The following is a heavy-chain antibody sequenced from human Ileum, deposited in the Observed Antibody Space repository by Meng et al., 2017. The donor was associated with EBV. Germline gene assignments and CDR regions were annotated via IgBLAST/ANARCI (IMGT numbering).Heavy chain of an antibody. CDR3: ASKQYFFAY. Sequence: IQLVQSGTEVKKPGASVKVPCKTSGYSFSRYVISWVRQAPGQGLEWVGWINPYDGDTNYAQKLQDRVTLTTDTSTSTAYMELRSLRSDDTAVYYCASKQYFFAYWGQGTLVTVSS. J-gene: IGHJ4*02. CDR2: INPYDGDT. V-gene: IGHV1-18*01. CDR1: GYSFSRYV. D-gene: IGHD1/OR15-1a*01.